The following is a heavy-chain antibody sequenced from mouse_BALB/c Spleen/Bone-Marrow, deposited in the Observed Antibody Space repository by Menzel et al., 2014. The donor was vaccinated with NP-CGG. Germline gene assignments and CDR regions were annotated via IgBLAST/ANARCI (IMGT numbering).Heavy chain of an antibody. D-gene: IGHD1-1*01. V-gene: IGHV1-61*01. J-gene: IGHJ3*01. CDR2: IHPSDTET. CDR3: ARLEGNYGRTFAY. CDR1: GYSFTSYW. Sequence: QVQLQQSGAELVRPGASVKLSCKASGYSFTSYWMNWVKQRPGHGLEWIGMIHPSDTETRLNQRFKDKATLTVDKSSSTAYMRLNSPTSEDSAVYYCARLEGNYGRTFAYWGQGTLVTVSA.